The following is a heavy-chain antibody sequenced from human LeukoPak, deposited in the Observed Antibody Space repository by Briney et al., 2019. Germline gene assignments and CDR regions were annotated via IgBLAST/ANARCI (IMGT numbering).Heavy chain of an antibody. J-gene: IGHJ1*01. CDR3: CASKPDSDF. CDR1: GFTFSDYW. V-gene: IGHV3-74*01. D-gene: IGHD1-14*01. Sequence: GGSLRLSCAASGFTFSDYWMHWVRHVPGKGLVLVSRINSDGSSTTYADSVKGRFTISRDYAKNTLYLQMNSLRAEDTAVYYCCASKPDSDFWGQGTLVTVSS. CDR2: INSDGSST.